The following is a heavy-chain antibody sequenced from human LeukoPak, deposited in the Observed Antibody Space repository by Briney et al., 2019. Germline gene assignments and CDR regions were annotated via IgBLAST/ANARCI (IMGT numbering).Heavy chain of an antibody. CDR3: ARGGPDTVARTYYFDY. Sequence: ASVKVSCKASGYTFTNYGVSWVRQAPGRGLEWMGWINTYSGNSNYAQRIQGRVIMTADTSTSTAYMELRSLSSGDTAVYYCARGGPDTVARTYYFDYWGQGTLVTVSS. CDR2: INTYSGNS. CDR1: GYTFTNYG. D-gene: IGHD4-23*01. J-gene: IGHJ4*02. V-gene: IGHV1-18*01.